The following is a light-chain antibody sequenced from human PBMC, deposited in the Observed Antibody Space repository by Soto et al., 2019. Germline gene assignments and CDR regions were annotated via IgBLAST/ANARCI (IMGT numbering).Light chain of an antibody. CDR3: QQYNNWPPLYT. CDR2: GAS. CDR1: QSVNNN. Sequence: IVMTQSPATLSVSPGERATLSCRASQSVNNNLAWYQQKPGQAPRLLIYGASSRATGIPARFSGSGSGTEFTLTITSLQSEDFAVYFCQQYNNWPPLYTLGQGTKLEIK. J-gene: IGKJ2*01. V-gene: IGKV3-15*01.